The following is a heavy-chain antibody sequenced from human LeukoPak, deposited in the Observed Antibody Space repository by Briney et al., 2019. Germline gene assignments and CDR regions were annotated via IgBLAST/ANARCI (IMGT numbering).Heavy chain of an antibody. D-gene: IGHD6-19*01. V-gene: IGHV3-30*18. CDR2: ISYDGSNK. Sequence: GRSLRLSCAASGFTFSSYGMHWVRQAPGKGLEWVAVISYDGSNKYYADSEKGRFTISRDNSKNTLYLQMNSLRAEDTAVYYCAKDSIAVAGTYFDYWGQGTLVTVSS. CDR3: AKDSIAVAGTYFDY. CDR1: GFTFSSYG. J-gene: IGHJ4*02.